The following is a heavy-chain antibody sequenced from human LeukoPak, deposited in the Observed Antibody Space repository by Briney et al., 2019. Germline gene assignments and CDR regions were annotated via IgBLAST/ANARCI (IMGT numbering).Heavy chain of an antibody. J-gene: IGHJ5*02. CDR2: IIPMFETP. CDR3: ARAGIPGYCTNVTSSNWLDP. CDR1: GDTFTTYA. V-gene: IGHV1-69*06. Sequence: SVKVSCKASGDTFTTYAIIWVRQAPGQGLEWMGGIIPMFETPNYAQRLQGRVTITAVKSTKTAYMELTSLRSEDTAVYYCARAGIPGYCTNVTSSNWLDPWGQGTLVTVSS. D-gene: IGHD2-8*01.